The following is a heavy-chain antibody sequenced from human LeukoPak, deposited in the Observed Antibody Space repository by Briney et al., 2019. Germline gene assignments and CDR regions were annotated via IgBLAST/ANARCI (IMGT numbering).Heavy chain of an antibody. V-gene: IGHV3-23*01. CDR3: IAAEEYYYMDV. Sequence: GGSLRLSCAASGFTFSSYAMSWVRQAPGKGLEWVSAISGSGGSTYYADSVKGQFTISRDNSKNTLYLQMNSLRAEDTAVYYCIAAEEYYYMDVWGKGTTVTISS. CDR1: GFTFSSYA. J-gene: IGHJ6*03. D-gene: IGHD6-13*01. CDR2: ISGSGGST.